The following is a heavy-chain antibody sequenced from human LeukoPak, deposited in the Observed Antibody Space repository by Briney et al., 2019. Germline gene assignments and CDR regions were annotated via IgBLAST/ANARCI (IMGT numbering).Heavy chain of an antibody. V-gene: IGHV3-30*02. J-gene: IGHJ4*02. CDR3: AKEGTASKPSDLDY. CDR2: IRFDGSSK. Sequence: GESLRLSCAASGFTFSSYSMNWVRQAPGKGLEWVAFIRFDGSSKYYTDSVKGRFTISRDNSRNTVYLQMNSLRVEDTAVYYCAKEGTASKPSDLDYWGQGTLVTVSS. CDR1: GFTFSSYS. D-gene: IGHD1/OR15-1a*01.